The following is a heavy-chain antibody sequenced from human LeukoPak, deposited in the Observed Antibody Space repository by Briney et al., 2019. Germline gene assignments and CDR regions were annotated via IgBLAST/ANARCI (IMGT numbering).Heavy chain of an antibody. CDR2: ISAYNGNT. CDR1: GHTFTSYG. Sequence: GASVKVSCKASGHTFTSYGISWVRQAPGQGLEWMGWISAYNGNTNYAQKLQGRVTMTADTSTSTAYMELRSLRSDDTAVYYCARVADGYCSGGSCHLDYWGQGTLVTVSS. V-gene: IGHV1-18*01. D-gene: IGHD2-15*01. J-gene: IGHJ4*02. CDR3: ARVADGYCSGGSCHLDY.